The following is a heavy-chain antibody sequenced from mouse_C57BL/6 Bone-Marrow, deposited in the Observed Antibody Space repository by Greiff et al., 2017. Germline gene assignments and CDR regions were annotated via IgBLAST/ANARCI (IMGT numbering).Heavy chain of an antibody. V-gene: IGHV1-15*01. CDR3: TRSPYYYGSIYYATDY. CDR2: IDPETGGT. CDR1: GYTFTDYE. Sequence: VQLQQSGAELVRPGASVTLSCKASGYTFTDYEMHWVKQTPVHGLEWIGAIDPETGGTAYNQTFKGKAILTADKSSSTAYMELRSLTSEDSAVYYCTRSPYYYGSIYYATDYWGQGTSVTVSS. D-gene: IGHD1-1*01. J-gene: IGHJ4*01.